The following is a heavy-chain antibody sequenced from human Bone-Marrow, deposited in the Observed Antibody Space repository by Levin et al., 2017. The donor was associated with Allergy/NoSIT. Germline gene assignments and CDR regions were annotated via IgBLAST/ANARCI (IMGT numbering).Heavy chain of an antibody. CDR3: ARVDVLGGYYRKGLDV. J-gene: IGHJ6*02. CDR1: GFTFSSYA. CDR2: ISYDGSEK. V-gene: IGHV3-30*14. Sequence: GGSLRLSCAASGFTFSSYAMHWVRQAPGKGLEWVAVISYDGSEKYYVDSVKGRFTISRDNSKNTLFLQMDGLRTEDTAVYYCARVDVLGGYYRKGLDVWGQGTTVTVSS. D-gene: IGHD3-3*01.